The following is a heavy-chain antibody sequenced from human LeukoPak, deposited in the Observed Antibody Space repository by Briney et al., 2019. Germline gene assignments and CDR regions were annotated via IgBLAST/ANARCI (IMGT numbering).Heavy chain of an antibody. CDR3: ARVRDILTGFYVHYFDS. Sequence: GLLRLSCAAGGFTFDDYDMTWVRQAPGKGLEWVSGVKWNGDSATYADSVKGPFTISRDNTKNSLNLQMNCLRAEDTALYYCARVRDILTGFYVHYFDSWGQGTLLTVSS. D-gene: IGHD3-9*01. CDR2: VKWNGDSA. J-gene: IGHJ4*02. V-gene: IGHV3-20*04. CDR1: GFTFDDYD.